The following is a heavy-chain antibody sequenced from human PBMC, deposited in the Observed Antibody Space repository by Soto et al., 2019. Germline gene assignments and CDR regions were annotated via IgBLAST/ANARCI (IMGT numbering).Heavy chain of an antibody. CDR2: ISYSGST. CDR3: ARADPDASVGY. J-gene: IGHJ4*02. V-gene: IGHV4-59*11. CDR1: GGSMSSHY. D-gene: IGHD3-16*01. Sequence: SETLSLTCTVSGGSMSSHYWTWLRQPPGKGLEWIGYISYSGSTYYNPSLKSRVTISADTSRNQFSLKLSSVIAADTAVYYCARADPDASVGYWGQGTLVTVS.